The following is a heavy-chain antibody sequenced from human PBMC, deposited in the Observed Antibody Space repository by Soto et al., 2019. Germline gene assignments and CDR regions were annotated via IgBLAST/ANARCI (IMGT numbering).Heavy chain of an antibody. CDR1: GFTFSSYA. CDR3: AKVVVQLWLDY. CDR2: ISGSGGST. V-gene: IGHV3-23*01. Sequence: GESLKISCAASGFTFSSYAMSWVRQAPGKGLEWVSAISGSGGSTYYADSVKGRFTISRDNSKNTLYLQMNSLRAEDTAVYYCAKVVVQLWLDYWGQGTLVTVSS. D-gene: IGHD5-18*01. J-gene: IGHJ4*02.